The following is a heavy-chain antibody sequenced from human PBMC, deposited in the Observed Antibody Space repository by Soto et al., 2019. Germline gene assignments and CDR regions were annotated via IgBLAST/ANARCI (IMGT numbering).Heavy chain of an antibody. CDR2: IKQDGSEK. J-gene: IGHJ4*02. V-gene: IGHV3-7*03. Sequence: GGSLRLSCAASGFTFSSYWMSWVRQAPGKGLEWVANIKQDGSEKYYVDSVKGRFTISRDNAKNSLYLQMNSLIADDTAVYYCAIDLSWIQGHHNYFDFWGQGTLVTVSS. CDR1: GFTFSSYW. D-gene: IGHD5-18*01. CDR3: AIDLSWIQGHHNYFDF.